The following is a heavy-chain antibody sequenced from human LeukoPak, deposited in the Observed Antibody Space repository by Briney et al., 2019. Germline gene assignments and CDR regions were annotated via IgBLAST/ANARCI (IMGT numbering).Heavy chain of an antibody. CDR2: IKQDGSEK. CDR1: GFTFSSYW. V-gene: IGHV3-7*01. Sequence: AGGSLRLSCAASGFTFSSYWMSWVRQSPGKGLEWVANIKQDGSEKYYVDSVKGRFTISRDNAKNSLYLQMNSLRAEDTAVYYCARDRRYDFCSGSNWFDPWGQGTLVTVSS. J-gene: IGHJ5*02. CDR3: ARDRRYDFCSGSNWFDP. D-gene: IGHD3-3*01.